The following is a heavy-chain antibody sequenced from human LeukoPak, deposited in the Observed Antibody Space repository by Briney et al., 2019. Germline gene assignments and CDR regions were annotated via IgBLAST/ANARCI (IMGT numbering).Heavy chain of an antibody. CDR2: IHYDGTNE. CDR1: GFTFSSSG. J-gene: IGHJ5*02. CDR3: VNSGFDP. V-gene: IGHV3-30*02. Sequence: GGSLRLSCAASGFTFSSSGMHWVRQAPGKGLEWVAFIHYDGTNEYYADSVKGRFTISRDNFKNTLSLQMNGLRVEDTALYYCVNSGFDPWGQGTLVTVSS. D-gene: IGHD3-10*01.